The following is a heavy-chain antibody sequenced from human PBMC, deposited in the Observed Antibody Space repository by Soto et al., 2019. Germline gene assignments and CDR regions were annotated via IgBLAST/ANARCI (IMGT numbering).Heavy chain of an antibody. CDR3: AHTHLDYGSGMLIDY. CDR1: GFSLSTSGVG. J-gene: IGHJ4*02. Sequence: QITLKESGPPLVKPTQTLTLTCTFSGFSLSTSGVGVGWIRQPPGKALEWLALIYWDDDKRYSPSLKSRLTIXXDXSXXQVVLTMTNMDPVDTATYYCAHTHLDYGSGMLIDYWGQGTLVTVSS. V-gene: IGHV2-5*02. CDR2: IYWDDDK. D-gene: IGHD3-10*01.